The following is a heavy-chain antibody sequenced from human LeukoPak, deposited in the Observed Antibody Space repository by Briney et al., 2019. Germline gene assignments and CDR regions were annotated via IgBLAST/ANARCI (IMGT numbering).Heavy chain of an antibody. Sequence: PGRSLRLSCTASGFTFSTYALHWFRQAPGKGLEWVSLISYDGEYKYYADSVEGRFTISRDNPKNTLYLQMNSLRTEDTAIYYCARGPHSIAVAAYWGRGTLVTVSS. V-gene: IGHV3-30*01. D-gene: IGHD6-19*01. CDR3: ARGPHSIAVAAY. CDR2: ISYDGEYK. CDR1: GFTFSTYA. J-gene: IGHJ4*02.